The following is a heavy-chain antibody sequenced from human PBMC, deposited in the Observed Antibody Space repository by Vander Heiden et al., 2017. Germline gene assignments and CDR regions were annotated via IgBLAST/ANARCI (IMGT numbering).Heavy chain of an antibody. D-gene: IGHD5-12*01. CDR3: ARLPTEMATINPNNWFDP. CDR1: GYSFTSYW. Sequence: EVQLVQSGAEVKKPGESLKISCKGSGYSFTSYWIGWVRQMPGKGLEWMGIIYPGDSDTRYSPSFQGQVTISADKSISTAYLQWSSLKASDTAMYYCARLPTEMATINPNNWFDPWGQGTLVTVSS. CDR2: IYPGDSDT. J-gene: IGHJ5*02. V-gene: IGHV5-51*01.